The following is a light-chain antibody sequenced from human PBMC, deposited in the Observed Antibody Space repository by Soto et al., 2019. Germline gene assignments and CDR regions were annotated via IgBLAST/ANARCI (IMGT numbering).Light chain of an antibody. CDR2: TAS. J-gene: IGKJ1*01. CDR1: QNIKNY. V-gene: IGKV1-39*01. CDR3: QQSYSNPWT. Sequence: DIQMTQSSSSLSASVGDRVTITCRASQNIKNYLSWYQQKPGKAPKLLIYTASSLQSGVPSRFSGSGFGTDFSLTIDSLQPEDFSSYYCQQSYSNPWTFGRGTKVDIK.